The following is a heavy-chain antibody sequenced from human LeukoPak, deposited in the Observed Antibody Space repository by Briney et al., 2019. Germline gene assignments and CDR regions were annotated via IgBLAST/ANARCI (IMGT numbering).Heavy chain of an antibody. J-gene: IGHJ3*02. CDR1: GFTFSSYS. Sequence: PGGSLRLSCAASGFTFSSYSMNWVRQAPGKGLEWVSSISSSSSYIYYADSVKGRLTISRDNAKNSLYLQMNSLRAEDTAVYYCARVKQLGSLGAFDIWGQGTMVTVSS. CDR2: ISSSSSYI. D-gene: IGHD6-6*01. V-gene: IGHV3-21*01. CDR3: ARVKQLGSLGAFDI.